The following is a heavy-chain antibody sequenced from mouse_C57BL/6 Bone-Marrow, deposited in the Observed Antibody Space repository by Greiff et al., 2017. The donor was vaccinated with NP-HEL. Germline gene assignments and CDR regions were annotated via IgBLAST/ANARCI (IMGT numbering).Heavy chain of an antibody. Sequence: VQLQQPGAELVRPGSSVKLSCKASGYTFTSYWMHWVKQRPIQGLEWIGNIDPSDSETHYNQKFKDKATLTVDESSSTAYMQLSSLTSEDSAVYYGARGYYGSDVGGTGTTVTVSS. D-gene: IGHD1-1*01. CDR3: ARGYYGSDV. V-gene: IGHV1-52*01. CDR2: IDPSDSET. J-gene: IGHJ1*03. CDR1: GYTFTSYW.